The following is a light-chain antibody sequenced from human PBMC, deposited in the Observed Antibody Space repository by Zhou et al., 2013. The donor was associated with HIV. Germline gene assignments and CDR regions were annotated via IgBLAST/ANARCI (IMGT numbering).Light chain of an antibody. CDR2: ASS. J-gene: IGKJ1*01. CDR1: HNIKNY. CDR3: QQSYNIPRT. V-gene: IGKV1-39*01. Sequence: DIQMTQSPSSLSASVGDRVTITCRASHNIKNYLNWYQQKPGKAPKLLIFASSSWQTGAPSRFSGSGSGTDFTLTLNSVQPEDFATYYCQQSYNIPRTFGQGTKVEFK.